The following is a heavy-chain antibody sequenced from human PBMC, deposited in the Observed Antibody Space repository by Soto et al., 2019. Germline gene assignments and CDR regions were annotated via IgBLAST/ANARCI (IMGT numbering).Heavy chain of an antibody. CDR2: IIPIFGTA. J-gene: IGHJ5*02. V-gene: IGHV1-69*06. Sequence: SVKVSCKASGGTFSSYAISWVRQAPGQGLEWMGGIIPIFGTANYAQKFQGRVTITADKSTSTAYMELSSLRSEDTAVYYCASITRVRGVIVGYNWFDPWGQGTLVTVSS. CDR1: GGTFSSYA. CDR3: ASITRVRGVIVGYNWFDP. D-gene: IGHD3-10*01.